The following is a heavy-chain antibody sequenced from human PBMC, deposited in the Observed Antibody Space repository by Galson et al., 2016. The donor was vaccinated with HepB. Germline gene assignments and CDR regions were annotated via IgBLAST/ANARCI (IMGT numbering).Heavy chain of an antibody. CDR1: GYTFTNYA. Sequence: SVKVSCKASGYTFTNYAMHWVRQAPGQRLEWMGWINAANGNTKYSQNFQGRVTITRDTSATTAYMELSSLRSEDTAAYYCAKNAVRGINAYYYGMDVWGQGTTVTVSS. J-gene: IGHJ6*02. CDR2: INAANGNT. D-gene: IGHD3-10*01. V-gene: IGHV1-3*01. CDR3: AKNAVRGINAYYYGMDV.